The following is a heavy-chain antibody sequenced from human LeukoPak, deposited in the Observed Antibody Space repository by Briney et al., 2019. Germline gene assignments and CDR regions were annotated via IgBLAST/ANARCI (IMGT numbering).Heavy chain of an antibody. V-gene: IGHV3-21*01. D-gene: IGHD3-22*01. Sequence: PGGSLRLSCAASGFTFSSYSMNWVRQAPGKGVEWVSSISSSSSYIYYADSVKGRFTISRDNTKHSLYLQMNSLRAEDTAVYYCARGLGSSGYHRVYWGQGTLVTVSS. CDR3: ARGLGSSGYHRVY. J-gene: IGHJ4*02. CDR1: GFTFSSYS. CDR2: ISSSSSYI.